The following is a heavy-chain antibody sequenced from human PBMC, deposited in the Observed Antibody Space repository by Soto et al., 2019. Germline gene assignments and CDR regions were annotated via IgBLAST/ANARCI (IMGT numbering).Heavy chain of an antibody. Sequence: GGSLRLSCAASGFTFSSYGMHWVRQTPGKGLEWVSYISSGSSTKYYADSVRGRFTISRDNAKNSLYLQMNSLRDEDTAVYYCARRGIAVAGLDYWGQGTLVTVSS. CDR1: GFTFSSYG. V-gene: IGHV3-48*02. CDR2: ISSGSSTK. CDR3: ARRGIAVAGLDY. D-gene: IGHD6-19*01. J-gene: IGHJ4*02.